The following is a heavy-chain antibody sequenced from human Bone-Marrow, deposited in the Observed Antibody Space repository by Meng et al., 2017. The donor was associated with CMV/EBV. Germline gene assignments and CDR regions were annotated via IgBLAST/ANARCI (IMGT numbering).Heavy chain of an antibody. V-gene: IGHV1-69*05. CDR3: ARVPTPTSYSNYYYYGMDV. CDR1: GYTFTSYG. J-gene: IGHJ6*02. Sequence: SVKVSCKASGYTFTSYGISWVRQAPGQGLEWMGGIIPIFGTANYAQKFQGRVTITTDESTSTAYMELSSLRSEDTAVYYCARVPTPTSYSNYYYYGMDVWGQGTTVTVSS. CDR2: IIPIFGTA. D-gene: IGHD4-11*01.